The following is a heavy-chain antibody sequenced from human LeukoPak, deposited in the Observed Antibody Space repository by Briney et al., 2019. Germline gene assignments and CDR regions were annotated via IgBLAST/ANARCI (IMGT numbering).Heavy chain of an antibody. D-gene: IGHD5-24*01. Sequence: GGSLRPSCTASGFTFDYYAMSWFRQAPGQGLEWVGFIRSKTHGGTTEYAASVKGRFTISRDDSKSIAYLQMNSLKTEDTAVYYCARGDGYTDYWGQGILVTVSS. CDR2: IRSKTHGGTT. J-gene: IGHJ4*02. CDR3: ARGDGYTDY. CDR1: GFTFDYYA. V-gene: IGHV3-49*03.